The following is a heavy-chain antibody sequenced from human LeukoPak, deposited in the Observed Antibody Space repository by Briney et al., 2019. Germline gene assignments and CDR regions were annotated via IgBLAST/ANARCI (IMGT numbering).Heavy chain of an antibody. CDR1: GGSISSHC. CDR3: ATIKRGSIYGYFDF. CDR2: LRDSVNT. V-gene: IGHV4-59*11. Sequence: SETLSLTCTVSGGSISSHCWSWIRQPPGRGLEWIAYLRDSVNTKDNPSLTSRLTLSADTSKNQFSLRLSSVTAADTAVYYCATIKRGSIYGYFDFWGQGIKVTVSS. J-gene: IGHJ4*02. D-gene: IGHD5-18*01.